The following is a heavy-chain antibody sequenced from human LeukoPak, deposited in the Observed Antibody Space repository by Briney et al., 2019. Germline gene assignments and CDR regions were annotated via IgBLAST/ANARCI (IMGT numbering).Heavy chain of an antibody. Sequence: GGSLRLSCSASGFTFSSYAISWVRQAPGRVLELVSAISGSGGSTYYPDSVKGRFTVSRDNFKTTLCLQMNRLRAQDTAVYYCAKGSPKAANGMDVWGKGTTVTVSS. V-gene: IGHV3-23*01. J-gene: IGHJ6*04. CDR3: AKGSPKAANGMDV. D-gene: IGHD6-25*01. CDR1: GFTFSSYA. CDR2: ISGSGGST.